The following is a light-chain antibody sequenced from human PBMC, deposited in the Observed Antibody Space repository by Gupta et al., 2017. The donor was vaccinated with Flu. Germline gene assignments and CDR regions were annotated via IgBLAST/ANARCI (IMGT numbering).Light chain of an antibody. CDR1: NNDIGGYNY. CDR2: DVN. V-gene: IGLV2-14*01. CDR3: NSYKDSSACWV. J-gene: IGLJ3*02. Sequence: QSALTQPASASGSPGQSITISCTGTNNDIGGYNYVSWYQQYPGKAPKLMMYDVNNRPSGVPHRFSGSKSGNTASLTITGLQAEDEADYYCNSYKDSSACWVLGGGTSLTVL.